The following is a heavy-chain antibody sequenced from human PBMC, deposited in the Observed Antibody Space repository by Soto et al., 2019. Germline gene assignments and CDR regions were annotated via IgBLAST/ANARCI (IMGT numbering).Heavy chain of an antibody. V-gene: IGHV1-3*01. Sequence: QVQLVQSGAEVKKPGASVKVSCKASGYTFTSYAMHWVRQAPGQRLEWMGWINAGNGNTKYSQKFQGRVTITRDTSASTAYMELSSLRSEDTAVYYCARESCSGGSCYFFDYWGQGTLVTVSS. J-gene: IGHJ4*02. CDR2: INAGNGNT. D-gene: IGHD2-15*01. CDR1: GYTFTSYA. CDR3: ARESCSGGSCYFFDY.